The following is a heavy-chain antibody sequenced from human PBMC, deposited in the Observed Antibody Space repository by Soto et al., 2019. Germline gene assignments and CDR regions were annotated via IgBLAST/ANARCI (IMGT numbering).Heavy chain of an antibody. CDR3: ARRGYCSSTSCLHKTYYYYYYGMDV. CDR2: INHSGST. V-gene: IGHV4-34*01. J-gene: IGHJ6*02. D-gene: IGHD2-2*01. CDR1: GGSFSGYY. Sequence: TLSLTCAVYGGSFSGYYWSWIRQPPGKGLEWIGEINHSGSTNYNPSLKSRVTISVDTSKNQFSLKLSSVTAADTAVYYCARRGYCSSTSCLHKTYYYYYYGMDVWGQGTTVTVSS.